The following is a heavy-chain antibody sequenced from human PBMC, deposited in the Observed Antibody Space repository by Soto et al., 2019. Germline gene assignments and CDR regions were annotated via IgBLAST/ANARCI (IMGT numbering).Heavy chain of an antibody. CDR1: GDSVSSNSAA. CDR3: ARTREYDSYNCDGMAV. J-gene: IGHJ6*02. V-gene: IGHV6-1*01. Sequence: QTLSLTCVISGDSVSSNSAAWNGIRQSPSRGLEWLGRTYYRSKWYNDYALSVKSRITINPDTSKNQFSLQLNSVTPEDTAVYYCARTREYDSYNCDGMAVWGQGTKVSVSS. D-gene: IGHD1-1*01. CDR2: TYYRSKWYN.